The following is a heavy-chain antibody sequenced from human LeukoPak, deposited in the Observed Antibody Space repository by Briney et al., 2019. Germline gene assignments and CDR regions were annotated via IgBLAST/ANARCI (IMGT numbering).Heavy chain of an antibody. CDR1: GFTFSSYW. D-gene: IGHD3-3*01. CDR2: INSDGSST. CDR3: AKDRVIYYDFWSGYHYSYMDV. J-gene: IGHJ6*03. V-gene: IGHV3-74*01. Sequence: GGSLRLSCAASGFTFSSYWMHWFRQAPGKGLVWVSRINSDGSSTSYADSVKGRFTISRDNAKNTLYLQMNSLRAEDTAVYYCAKDRVIYYDFWSGYHYSYMDVWGKGTTVTVSS.